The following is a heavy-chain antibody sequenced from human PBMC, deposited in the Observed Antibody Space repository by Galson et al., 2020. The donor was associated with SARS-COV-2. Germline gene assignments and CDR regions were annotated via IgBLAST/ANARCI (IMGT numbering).Heavy chain of an antibody. CDR1: GFTFGDFA. Sequence: GGSLRLSCRSSGFTFGDFAMSWFRQAPGKGLEWVGFIRSKRYGGTTEYAASVEGTFIISRDDSKSTAYLQMNSLKTEDTAVYYCTRDRGADFSNYVVGRKYYGMDVWGPGTTVIVSS. D-gene: IGHD4-4*01. J-gene: IGHJ6*02. CDR3: TRDRGADFSNYVVGRKYYGMDV. CDR2: IRSKRYGGTT. V-gene: IGHV3-49*03.